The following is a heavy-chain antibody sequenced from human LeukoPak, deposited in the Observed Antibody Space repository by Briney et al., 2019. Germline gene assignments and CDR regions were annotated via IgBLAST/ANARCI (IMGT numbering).Heavy chain of an antibody. Sequence: SETLSLTCTVSGGSISSYYWSWIRQPPGKGLEWIGYIYYSGSPNYNPSLKSRVTISVDTSKNQFSLKLSSVTAADTAVYYCARSYDSSGYSPHFDYWGQGTLVTVSS. J-gene: IGHJ4*02. V-gene: IGHV4-59*01. CDR1: GGSISSYY. D-gene: IGHD3-22*01. CDR2: IYYSGSP. CDR3: ARSYDSSGYSPHFDY.